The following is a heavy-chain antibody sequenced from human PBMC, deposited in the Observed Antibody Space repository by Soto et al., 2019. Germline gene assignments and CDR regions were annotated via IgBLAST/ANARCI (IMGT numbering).Heavy chain of an antibody. J-gene: IGHJ4*02. Sequence: GGSLRLSCAASGLTVISNYMSWVRQAPGKGLEWVSTIYSGGSTFYADSVKGRFIISRDNSKNTLYLQMNSLRADDTAVYYCAREALGGRSSWSYGSSYFFDSWGQGTLVTVSS. CDR3: AREALGGRSSWSYGSSYFFDS. D-gene: IGHD6-13*01. CDR2: IYSGGST. CDR1: GLTVISNY. V-gene: IGHV3-66*01.